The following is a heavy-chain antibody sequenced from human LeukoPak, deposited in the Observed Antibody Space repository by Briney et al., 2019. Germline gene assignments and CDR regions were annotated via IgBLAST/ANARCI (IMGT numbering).Heavy chain of an antibody. V-gene: IGHV4-39*07. Sequence: SQTLSLTCTVSGGSISSGGYYWGWIRQPPGKGLEWIGSIYSGSTYYNPSLKNRVTISIDTSKNLFSLKLSSVTAADTAIYYCAQDILLVGGNCYDYWGQGTRVTVSS. J-gene: IGHJ4*02. CDR1: GGSISSGGYY. D-gene: IGHD4-23*01. CDR2: IYSGST. CDR3: AQDILLVGGNCYDY.